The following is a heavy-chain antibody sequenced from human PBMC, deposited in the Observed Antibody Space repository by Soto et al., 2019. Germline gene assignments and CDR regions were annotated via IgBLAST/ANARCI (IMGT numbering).Heavy chain of an antibody. D-gene: IGHD6-25*01. V-gene: IGHV1-46*01. CDR1: GYTFTDSY. CDR2: LNPDGGST. J-gene: IGHJ4*01. Sequence: QVQLVQSGAEVKEPGASVTVSCKASGYTFTDSYIHWVRQAPGQGLEWMGVLNPDGGSTMYIKKLQGRVTLTWGMSTSTFYMVLSALRSDDTATYYCARDEGAALGFQCWGHGTPVNVFS. CDR3: ARDEGAALGFQC.